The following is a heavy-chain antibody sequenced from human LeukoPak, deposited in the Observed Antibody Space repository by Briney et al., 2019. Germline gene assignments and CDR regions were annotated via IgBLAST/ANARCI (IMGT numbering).Heavy chain of an antibody. V-gene: IGHV3-30*02. CDR1: GFTFRTHG. Sequence: GGSLRLSCAASGFTFRTHGMHWVRQAPGKGLEWVAFIQYDTSNKYYADSVKGRFTISRDNSKNTLYLQMNSLGAEDTAVYYCAKEVAIPVAVDAFERWGQGTLVTVSS. J-gene: IGHJ3*02. CDR2: IQYDTSNK. D-gene: IGHD6-19*01. CDR3: AKEVAIPVAVDAFER.